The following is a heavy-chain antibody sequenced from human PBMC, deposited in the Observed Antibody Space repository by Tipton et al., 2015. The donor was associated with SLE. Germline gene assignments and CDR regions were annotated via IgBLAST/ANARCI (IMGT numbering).Heavy chain of an antibody. V-gene: IGHV1-18*04. CDR3: AKTDYYDTSGYFY. Sequence: QSGPEVKKPGASVKVSCKASGDNFTSYGISWVRQAPGQGLEGRGWISAYNGNTNYAQNLQGRVTMTTDTPTSTAYMELRSLRSDDTAVYYCAKTDYYDTSGYFYWGQGTLVTVSS. CDR1: GDNFTSYG. D-gene: IGHD3-22*01. CDR2: ISAYNGNT. J-gene: IGHJ4*02.